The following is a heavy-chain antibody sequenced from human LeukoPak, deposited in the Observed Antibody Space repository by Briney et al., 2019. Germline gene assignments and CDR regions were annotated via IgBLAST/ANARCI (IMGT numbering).Heavy chain of an antibody. V-gene: IGHV1-46*01. CDR2: INPSGGST. CDR1: GYTFTSYY. J-gene: IGHJ5*02. CDR3: ARDRRYDFWSGYLRRYHWFDP. D-gene: IGHD3-3*01. Sequence: ASVKVSCKASGYTFTSYYMHWVRQAPGQGLEWMGIINPSGGSTSYAQKFQGRVTMTRDTSTSTVYMELSSLRSEDTAVYYCARDRRYDFWSGYLRRYHWFDPWGQGTLVTVSS.